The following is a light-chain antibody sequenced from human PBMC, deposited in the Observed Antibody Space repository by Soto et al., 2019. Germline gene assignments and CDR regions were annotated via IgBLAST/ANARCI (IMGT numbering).Light chain of an antibody. J-gene: IGKJ5*01. CDR3: QQYNSYPIT. V-gene: IGKV1D-16*01. CDR1: QGISGR. Sequence: DIQMTQSPSSVSASVGDRVTITCRASQGISGRLAWFQQKPGKAPKFLISHASRLQSGVPSRFSGSESGTEFTLTISSLQPDDFATYYCQQYNSYPITFGQGTRLEI. CDR2: HAS.